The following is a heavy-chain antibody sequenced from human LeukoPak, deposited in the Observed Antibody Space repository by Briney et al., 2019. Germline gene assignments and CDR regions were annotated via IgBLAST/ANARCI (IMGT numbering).Heavy chain of an antibody. CDR1: GYTFTSYG. CDR2: ISAYNGNT. Sequence: ASVKVSCKASGYTFTSYGIIWVRQAPGQGLEWMGWISAYNGNTNYAQKLQGRVTMTTDTSTSTAYMELRSLRSDDTAVYYCARDQGVTMVRGVEDYWGQGTLVTVSS. D-gene: IGHD3-10*01. V-gene: IGHV1-18*01. J-gene: IGHJ4*02. CDR3: ARDQGVTMVRGVEDY.